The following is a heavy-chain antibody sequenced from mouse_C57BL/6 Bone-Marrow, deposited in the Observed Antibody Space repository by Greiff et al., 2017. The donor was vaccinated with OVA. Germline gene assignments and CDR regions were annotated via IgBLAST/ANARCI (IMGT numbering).Heavy chain of an antibody. J-gene: IGHJ3*01. CDR1: GYTFTSYW. CDR2: INPSNGGT. V-gene: IGHV1-53*01. D-gene: IGHD1-1*01. Sequence: VQLQQPGTELVKPGASVKLSCKASGYTFTSYWMHWVKQRPGQGLEWIGNINPSNGGTNYNEKFKSKATLTVDKSSSTDYMQRSSMASEDCAVYYRAREDYCSPWFAYWGKGTLVTVSA. CDR3: AREDYCSPWFAY.